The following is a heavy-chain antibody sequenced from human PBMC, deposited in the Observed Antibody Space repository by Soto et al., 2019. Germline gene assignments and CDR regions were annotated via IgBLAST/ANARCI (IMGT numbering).Heavy chain of an antibody. V-gene: IGHV4-39*01. CDR1: GGSISSSSYY. Sequence: SETLSLTCTVSGGSISSSSYYWGWIRQPPGKGLEWIGSIYYSGSTYYNPSLKSRVTISVDTSKNQFSLKLSSVTAADTAVYYCARQWETGTTVLSSWFDPWGQGTLVTVSS. D-gene: IGHD1-7*01. J-gene: IGHJ5*02. CDR2: IYYSGST. CDR3: ARQWETGTTVLSSWFDP.